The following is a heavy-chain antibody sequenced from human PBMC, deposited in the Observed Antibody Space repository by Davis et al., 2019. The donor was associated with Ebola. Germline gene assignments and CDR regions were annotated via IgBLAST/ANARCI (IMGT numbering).Heavy chain of an antibody. J-gene: IGHJ3*02. V-gene: IGHV5-51*01. Sequence: GESLKISCKGSGYSFTSYWIVWVRQMPGKGLEWMGIIYPGDSDTRYSPSFRGQVTISADKSLRTAYLQWSGLKASDTAMYYCASLRRTITGMDDAFDIWGQGTMVTVSS. CDR3: ASLRRTITGMDDAFDI. CDR2: IYPGDSDT. CDR1: GYSFTSYW. D-gene: IGHD1-20*01.